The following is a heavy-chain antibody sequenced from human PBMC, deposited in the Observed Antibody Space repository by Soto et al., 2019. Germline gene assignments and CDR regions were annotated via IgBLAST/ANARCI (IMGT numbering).Heavy chain of an antibody. D-gene: IGHD1-26*01. V-gene: IGHV1-3*05. CDR2: INPANGNT. J-gene: IGHJ6*01. Sequence: QVQFVQSGAEEKKPGASVKVSCKASGYTFTKYAIHWVRQAPAQSLEWMGWINPANGNTKHSQTFQGRVTVTRDTSASTAYMELSSLISEDTAVYYCARVGQWGGMDVW. CDR3: ARVGQWGGMDV. CDR1: GYTFTKYA.